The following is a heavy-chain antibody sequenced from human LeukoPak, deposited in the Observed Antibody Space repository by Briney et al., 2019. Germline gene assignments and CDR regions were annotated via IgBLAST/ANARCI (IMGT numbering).Heavy chain of an antibody. CDR3: ARVAHHYGDYSYAFDI. CDR1: GGSISSYY. V-gene: IGHV4-4*07. CDR2: IYTSGST. D-gene: IGHD4-17*01. J-gene: IGHJ3*02. Sequence: SETLSLTCTVSGGSISSYYWSWIRQPAGKGLKGIGRIYTSGSTNYNPSLKSRVTMSVDTSKNQFSLKLSSVTAADTAVYYCARVAHHYGDYSYAFDIWGQGTMVTVSS.